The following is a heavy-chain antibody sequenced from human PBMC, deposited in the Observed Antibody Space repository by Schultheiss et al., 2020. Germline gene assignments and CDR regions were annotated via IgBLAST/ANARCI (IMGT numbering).Heavy chain of an antibody. CDR2: IYYSGST. D-gene: IGHD4-17*01. J-gene: IGHJ5*02. Sequence: SETLSLTCTVSGGSISSSSYYWGWIRQHPGKGLEWIGYIYYSGSTYYNPSLKSRVTISVDTSKNQFSLKLSSVTAADTAVYYCAKDRYGGGDYGWFDPWGKGTLVTVSS. V-gene: IGHV4-39*02. CDR1: GGSISSSSYY. CDR3: AKDRYGGGDYGWFDP.